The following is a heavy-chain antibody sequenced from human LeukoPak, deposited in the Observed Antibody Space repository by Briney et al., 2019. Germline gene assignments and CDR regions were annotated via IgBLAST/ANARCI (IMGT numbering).Heavy chain of an antibody. CDR3: ASGLELDY. Sequence: PGGSLRLSCAASGFTFSSSAMSWVRQAPGKGLEWVSAISNNGGYTYYADSVQGRFTISRDNAKNSLYLQMNSQRAEDTAVYYCASGLELDYWGQGTLVTVSS. CDR1: GFTFSSSA. J-gene: IGHJ4*02. D-gene: IGHD6-25*01. CDR2: ISNNGGYT. V-gene: IGHV3-23*01.